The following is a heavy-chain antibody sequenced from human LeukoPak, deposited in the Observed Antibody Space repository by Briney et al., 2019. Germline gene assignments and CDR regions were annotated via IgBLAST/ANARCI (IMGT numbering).Heavy chain of an antibody. CDR3: ARVGRSSWYSHFDY. J-gene: IGHJ4*02. CDR2: IYSGGNT. V-gene: IGHV3-53*01. CDR1: GFSVSSNY. Sequence: GGSLRLSCAASGFSVSSNYMSWVHQAPGKGLEWLSIIYSGGNTYYADSVKGRFTISRDNSKNTLFLQMNSLRAEDTAVHYCARVGRSSWYSHFDYWGQGVLVTVSS. D-gene: IGHD6-13*01.